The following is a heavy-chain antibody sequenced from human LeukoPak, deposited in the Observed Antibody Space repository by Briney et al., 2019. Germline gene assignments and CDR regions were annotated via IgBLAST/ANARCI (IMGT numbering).Heavy chain of an antibody. CDR1: GFTFSSYA. Sequence: GGSLRLSCAVSGFTFSSYAMSWVRQAPGKGLEWVSAIGGSGGSTFYADSVKGRFIISGDSSKNTLYLQMNSLRAEDTTVYYCASPRIGSENDYYGMDVWGQGTTVTVSS. CDR2: IGGSGGST. V-gene: IGHV3-23*01. J-gene: IGHJ6*02. CDR3: ASPRIGSENDYYGMDV. D-gene: IGHD2-15*01.